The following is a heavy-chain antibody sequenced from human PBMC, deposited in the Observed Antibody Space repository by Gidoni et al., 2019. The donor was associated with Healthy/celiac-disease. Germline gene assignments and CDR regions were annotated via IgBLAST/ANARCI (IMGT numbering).Heavy chain of an antibody. Sequence: QVQLVESGGGVVQPGRSLRLSCAASGFPFSSYGMHWVRQAPGKGLEWVAVISYDGSNKYYADSVKGRFTISRDNSKNTLYLQMNSLRAEDTAVYYCAKVSMDVWGKGTTVTVSS. CDR1: GFPFSSYG. V-gene: IGHV3-30*18. CDR2: ISYDGSNK. CDR3: AKVSMDV. D-gene: IGHD2-8*01. J-gene: IGHJ6*03.